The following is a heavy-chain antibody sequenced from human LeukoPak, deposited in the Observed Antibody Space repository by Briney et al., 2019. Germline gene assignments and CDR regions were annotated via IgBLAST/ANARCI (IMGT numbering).Heavy chain of an antibody. CDR2: IQYDGGKE. V-gene: IGHV3-30*02. Sequence: PGGSLRLSCAASGFTFSRHGIHWVRQAPGKGREGGAFIQYDGGKEFYADSVKGRFNISRDNSKNTLYLQMNSLRTEDTAVYYCAKDDNQGTETWGQGTLVTVSS. CDR3: AKDDNQGTET. J-gene: IGHJ5*02. CDR1: GFTFSRHG. D-gene: IGHD3/OR15-3a*01.